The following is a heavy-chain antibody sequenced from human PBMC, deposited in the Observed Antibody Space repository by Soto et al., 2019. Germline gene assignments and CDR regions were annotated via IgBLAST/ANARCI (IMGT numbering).Heavy chain of an antibody. V-gene: IGHV3-66*01. D-gene: IGHD1-20*01. CDR1: GFTVSSNY. CDR3: AALTGTPTDYYYMDV. CDR2: IYSGGST. Sequence: GESLKISCAASGFTVSSNYMSWVRQAPGKGLEWVSVIYSGGSTYYADSVKGRFTISRDNSKNTLYLQMNSLRAEDTAVYYCAALTGTPTDYYYMDVWGKGTTVTVSS. J-gene: IGHJ6*03.